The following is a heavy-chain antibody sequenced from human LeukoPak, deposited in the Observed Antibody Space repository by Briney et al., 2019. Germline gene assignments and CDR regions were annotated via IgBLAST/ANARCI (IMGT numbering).Heavy chain of an antibody. Sequence: SETLSLTCTVSGASISSSSYYWGWIRQPPGKGLGWIGSIYYSGSTYYNPSLKSRVTISVDTSKNHFSLKLSSVTAADTAVYYCATYITAAGYFDYWGQGTLVTVFS. J-gene: IGHJ4*02. CDR1: GASISSSSYY. CDR2: IYYSGST. V-gene: IGHV4-39*02. CDR3: ATYITAAGYFDY. D-gene: IGHD6-13*01.